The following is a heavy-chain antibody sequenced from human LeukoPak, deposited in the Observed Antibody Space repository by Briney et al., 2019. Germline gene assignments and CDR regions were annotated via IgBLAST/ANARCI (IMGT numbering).Heavy chain of an antibody. Sequence: PGGSLRLSCAASGFTVSSNYMSWVRQPPGKGLEWVSVIYSGGSTYYANSVKGRFTISRHNSKNTLYLQMNSLRAEDTAVYYCARSGYNDAFDIWGQGTMVTVSS. V-gene: IGHV3-53*04. CDR1: GFTVSSNY. CDR3: ARSGYNDAFDI. J-gene: IGHJ3*02. CDR2: IYSGGST. D-gene: IGHD3-3*01.